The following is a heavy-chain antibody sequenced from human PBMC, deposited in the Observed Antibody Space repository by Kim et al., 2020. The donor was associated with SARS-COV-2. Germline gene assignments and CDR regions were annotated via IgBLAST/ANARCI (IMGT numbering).Heavy chain of an antibody. CDR2: NP. CDR3: ARALADADY. V-gene: IGHV7-4-1*02. Sequence: NPTYAQGFTGRFVFSLDTSVSTAYLQISSLKAEDTAVYYCARALADADYWGQGTLVTVSS. J-gene: IGHJ4*02.